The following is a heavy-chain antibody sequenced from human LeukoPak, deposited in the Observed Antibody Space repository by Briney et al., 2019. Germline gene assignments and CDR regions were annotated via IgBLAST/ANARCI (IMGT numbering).Heavy chain of an antibody. J-gene: IGHJ4*02. CDR3: ASGGYNYGRYYFDY. V-gene: IGHV1-8*01. CDR1: GYTFTSYD. CDR2: MNPNSGNT. D-gene: IGHD5-18*01. Sequence: ASVKVSCKASGYTFTSYDINWVRQATGQGLEWMGWMNPNSGNTGYAQKFQGRVTMTRNTSISTAYMELGSLRSEDTAVYYCASGGYNYGRYYFDYWGQGILVTVSS.